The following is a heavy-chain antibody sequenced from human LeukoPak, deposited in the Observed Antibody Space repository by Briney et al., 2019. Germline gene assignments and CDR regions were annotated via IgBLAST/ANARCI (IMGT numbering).Heavy chain of an antibody. CDR3: ARGGGPVVPAAMERYYYYYGMDV. CDR1: GYTFTGYY. Sequence: ASVKVSCKASGYTFTGYYMHWVRQAPGQGLEWMGWINPNSGGTNYAQKFQGRVTMTRDTSISTAYMELSRLRSDDTAVYYCARGGGPVVPAAMERYYYYYGMDVWGQGTTVTVSS. J-gene: IGHJ6*02. CDR2: INPNSGGT. D-gene: IGHD2-2*01. V-gene: IGHV1-2*02.